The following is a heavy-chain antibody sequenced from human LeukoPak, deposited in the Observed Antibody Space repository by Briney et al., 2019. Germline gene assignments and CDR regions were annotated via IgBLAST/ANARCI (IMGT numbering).Heavy chain of an antibody. CDR2: IYSGATT. D-gene: IGHD2-15*01. CDR3: GNQDY. J-gene: IGHJ4*02. V-gene: IGHV3-53*01. CDR1: GFTVSSTY. Sequence: PGGSLRLSCAGSGFTVSSTYMSWVRQAPGKGLEWVSVIYSGATTYYADYAEGRFTISRANSKNMLSLQMNSLRAADTAVFYGGNQDYWGQGTLVTVSS.